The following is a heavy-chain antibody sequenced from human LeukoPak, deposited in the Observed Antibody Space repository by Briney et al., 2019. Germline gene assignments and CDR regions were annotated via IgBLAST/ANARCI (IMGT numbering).Heavy chain of an antibody. J-gene: IGHJ4*02. CDR3: ARVGPATAFDY. V-gene: IGHV4-39*07. CDR2: IYYSGST. D-gene: IGHD4-11*01. Sequence: PSETLSLTCTVSGGSISSSSYYWGWIRQPPGKGLEWVGSIYYSGSTYYNPSLKSRVTISVDTSKNQFSLKLSSVTAADTAVYYCARVGPATAFDYWGQGTLVTVSS. CDR1: GGSISSSSYY.